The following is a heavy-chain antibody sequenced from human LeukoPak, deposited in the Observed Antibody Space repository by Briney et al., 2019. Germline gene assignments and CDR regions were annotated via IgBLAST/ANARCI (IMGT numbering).Heavy chain of an antibody. CDR1: GGSISSYS. CDR3: ARDSWVTDSKHYYYYYMDV. CDR2: IYTSGST. Sequence: NPSETLSLTCSVSGGSISSYSYSWIRQPAGKGLEWIGRIYTSGSTNYNPSLKSRVTMSVDTSKNQFSLKLSSVTAADTAVYYCARDSWVTDSKHYYYYYMDVWGKGTTVTVSS. D-gene: IGHD4-23*01. J-gene: IGHJ6*03. V-gene: IGHV4-4*07.